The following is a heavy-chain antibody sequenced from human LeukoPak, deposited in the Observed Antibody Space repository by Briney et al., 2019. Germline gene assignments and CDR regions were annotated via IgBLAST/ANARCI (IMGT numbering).Heavy chain of an antibody. J-gene: IGHJ4*02. CDR3: AKTLVGELSLIVGY. V-gene: IGHV3-43*02. Sequence: GGSLSLSCAASGFTFDDYATLWVRQAPGKGLVWVSLISGDGGSTYYADSVKGRFTISRDNSKNSLYLQMNSLRTEDTALYYCAKTLVGELSLIVGYWGQGTLVTVSS. CDR1: GFTFDDYA. D-gene: IGHD3-16*02. CDR2: ISGDGGST.